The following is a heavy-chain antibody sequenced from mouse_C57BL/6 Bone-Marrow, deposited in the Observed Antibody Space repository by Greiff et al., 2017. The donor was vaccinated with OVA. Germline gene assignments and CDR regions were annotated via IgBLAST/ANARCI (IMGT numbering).Heavy chain of an antibody. V-gene: IGHV1-18*01. D-gene: IGHD2-4*01. Sequence: VQLQQSGPELAKPGASVKIPCKASGYTFTDYNMDWVKQSHGKSLEWIGDINSNNGGTIYNQKFKGKATVTVDKSSSTAYMELRSLTSEDTAVYYCARGGYYDYDGGAWFAYWGQGTLVTVSA. J-gene: IGHJ3*01. CDR1: GYTFTDYN. CDR2: INSNNGGT. CDR3: ARGGYYDYDGGAWFAY.